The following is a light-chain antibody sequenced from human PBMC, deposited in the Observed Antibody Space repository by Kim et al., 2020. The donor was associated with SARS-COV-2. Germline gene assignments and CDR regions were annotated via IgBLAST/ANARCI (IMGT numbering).Light chain of an antibody. J-gene: IGKJ1*01. CDR3: QQTYITPWT. CDR2: SAS. Sequence: DIQMTQFPSSLSASVGDRVTITCRARQTISRYLNWYQEKPGKAPKILIYSASTLQSEVPSRFSGSGSGTDFTLTISSLQPEDFATYYCQQTYITPWTFGQGTKVDIK. CDR1: QTISRY. V-gene: IGKV1-39*01.